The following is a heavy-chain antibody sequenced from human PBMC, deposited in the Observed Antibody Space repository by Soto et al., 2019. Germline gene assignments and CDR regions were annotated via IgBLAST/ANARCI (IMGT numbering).Heavy chain of an antibody. CDR2: ISAYNGNT. D-gene: IGHD6-13*01. V-gene: IGHV1-18*01. Sequence: QVQLVQSGAEVKKPGASVKVSCKASGYTFTSYGISWVRQAPGQGLEWMGWISAYNGNTNYAQKHQGRVTMTTDTSTSTAYMELRSLRSDDTAVYYCARDTPAAGIEGKGQDFDYWGQGTLVTVSS. J-gene: IGHJ4*02. CDR1: GYTFTSYG. CDR3: ARDTPAAGIEGKGQDFDY.